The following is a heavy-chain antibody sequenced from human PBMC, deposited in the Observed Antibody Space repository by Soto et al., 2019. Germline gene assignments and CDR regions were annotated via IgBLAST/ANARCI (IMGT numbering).Heavy chain of an antibody. D-gene: IGHD5-12*01. V-gene: IGHV1-3*01. Sequence: QVQLVQSGAEVKKPGASVKVSCKASGYRFISYAIHWVRQAPGHRLEWMGWINAGNGNTYYSQKFQGRVTITRDTPASTAYMDLSSLRSEDTALYFCARTQVGYSGYDLYFDYWGQGTLVTVSS. CDR2: INAGNGNT. CDR3: ARTQVGYSGYDLYFDY. CDR1: GYRFISYA. J-gene: IGHJ4*02.